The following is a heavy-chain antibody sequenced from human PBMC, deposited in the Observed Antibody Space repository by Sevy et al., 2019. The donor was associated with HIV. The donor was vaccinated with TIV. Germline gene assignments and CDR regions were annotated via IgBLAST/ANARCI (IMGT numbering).Heavy chain of an antibody. CDR2: ISGSGGST. D-gene: IGHD3-10*01. V-gene: IGHV3-23*01. J-gene: IGHJ5*02. Sequence: GGSLRLSCAASGFTFSSYAMSWVRQAPGKGLEWVSAISGSGGSTYYADSVKGRFTTSRDNSKNTLYLQMNSLRAEDTAVYYCAKSPPYGSGSYPNWFDPWGQGTLVTVSS. CDR3: AKSPPYGSGSYPNWFDP. CDR1: GFTFSSYA.